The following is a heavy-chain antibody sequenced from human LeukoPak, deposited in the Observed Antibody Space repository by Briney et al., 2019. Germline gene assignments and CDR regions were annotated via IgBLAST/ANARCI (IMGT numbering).Heavy chain of an antibody. Sequence: GGSPRLSCAASGFTFDDYSMHWVRQPPGKGLEWVSLISGDGGSTYYADSEKGRFTISRDNSKHSLYLQMNSLRTEDPALYYCAKGIAAAGYFDYWGQGTLVTVSS. V-gene: IGHV3-43*02. CDR2: ISGDGGST. J-gene: IGHJ4*02. D-gene: IGHD6-13*01. CDR3: AKGIAAAGYFDY. CDR1: GFTFDDYS.